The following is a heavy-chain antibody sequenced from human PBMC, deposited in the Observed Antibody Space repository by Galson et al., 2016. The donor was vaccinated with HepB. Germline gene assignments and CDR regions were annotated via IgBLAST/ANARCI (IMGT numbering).Heavy chain of an antibody. D-gene: IGHD3-10*01. V-gene: IGHV3-23*01. Sequence: SLRLSCAASGFAFSSYAVTWVRQAPGKGLEWVSSISGSGQNTYYGDSVNGRFNISRDNSKNTLYLQMNSLSAEDTAIYYCTRVGPSGYYFDYWGQGALVTVSS. CDR3: TRVGPSGYYFDY. CDR2: ISGSGQNT. CDR1: GFAFSSYA. J-gene: IGHJ4*02.